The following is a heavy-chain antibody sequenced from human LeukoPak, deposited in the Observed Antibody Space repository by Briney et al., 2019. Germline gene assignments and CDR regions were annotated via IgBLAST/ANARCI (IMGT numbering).Heavy chain of an antibody. V-gene: IGHV3-49*04. CDR3: LYYYDSSGYYLPDH. CDR1: GLAFGEYA. J-gene: IGHJ4*02. D-gene: IGHD3-22*01. Sequence: SLRLSCTASGLAFGEYAMSWVRQAPGKGLEWVGVIRSKAYGGTTEYAASVKGRFTISRDDSKSIAYLQMNSLKSEDTAVYHCLYYYDSSGYYLPDHWGQGTLVTVSS. CDR2: IRSKAYGGTT.